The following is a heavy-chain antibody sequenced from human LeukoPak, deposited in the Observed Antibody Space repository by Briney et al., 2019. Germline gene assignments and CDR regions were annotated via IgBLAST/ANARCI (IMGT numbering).Heavy chain of an antibody. Sequence: GGSLRLSCAASGFTFSSYSMNWVRQAPGKGLEWVSSISSSSSYIYYADSVKGRFTISRDNAKNSLYLQMNSLRAEDTAVYYCASQDLVVAGTLGNRFDPWGQGTLVTVSS. D-gene: IGHD6-19*01. CDR3: ASQDLVVAGTLGNRFDP. V-gene: IGHV3-21*01. CDR1: GFTFSSYS. CDR2: ISSSSSYI. J-gene: IGHJ5*02.